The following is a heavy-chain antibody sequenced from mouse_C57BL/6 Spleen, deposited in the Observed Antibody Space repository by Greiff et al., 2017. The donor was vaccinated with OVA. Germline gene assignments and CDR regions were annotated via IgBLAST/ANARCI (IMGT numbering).Heavy chain of an antibody. CDR1: GFTFSSYA. V-gene: IGHV5-4*03. CDR3: ERVVAQDWYFEV. D-gene: IGHD1-1*01. Sequence: EVKVVESGGGLVKPGGSLKLSCAASGFTFSSYAMSWVRQTPEKRLEWVATISDGGSYTYYPDNVKGRFTISRDNAKNNLYLQMSHLKSEDTAMYYCERVVAQDWYFEVWGTGTTVTVSS. CDR2: ISDGGSYT. J-gene: IGHJ1*03.